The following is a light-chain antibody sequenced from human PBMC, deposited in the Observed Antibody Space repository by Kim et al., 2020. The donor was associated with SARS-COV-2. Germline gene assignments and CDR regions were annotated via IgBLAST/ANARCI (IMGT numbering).Light chain of an antibody. CDR1: RLDVGGYNY. Sequence: QSALTQPASVSGSPGQSITISCTGTRLDVGGYNYVSWYQQHPGKAPKLMIYDVHNRPTGVSDRFSGSKSGNTASLTISGLQAEDEADYYCSSWASTTSYVFGTGTNVTVL. J-gene: IGLJ1*01. V-gene: IGLV2-14*03. CDR3: SSWASTTSYV. CDR2: DVH.